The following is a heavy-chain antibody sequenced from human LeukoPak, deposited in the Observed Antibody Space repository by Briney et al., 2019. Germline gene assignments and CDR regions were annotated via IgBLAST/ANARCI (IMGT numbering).Heavy chain of an antibody. Sequence: SETLSLTCTVSGGSISRSSYYWGWIRQPPGKGLEWIGSIYYSGSTYYNSSLESRVAISVDTSRTQFSLKLSSVTAADTTVYYCASEGEATHWGQGTLVTVSS. CDR1: GGSISRSSYY. J-gene: IGHJ4*02. CDR2: IYYSGST. V-gene: IGHV4-39*07. D-gene: IGHD1-26*01. CDR3: ASEGEATH.